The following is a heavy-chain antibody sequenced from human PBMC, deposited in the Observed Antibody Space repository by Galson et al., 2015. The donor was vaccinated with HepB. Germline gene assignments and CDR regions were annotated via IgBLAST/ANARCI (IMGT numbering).Heavy chain of an antibody. D-gene: IGHD6-13*01. J-gene: IGHJ5*02. CDR2: ISSSSNYI. CDR1: GFTFSSYS. V-gene: IGHV3-21*01. Sequence: LRLSCAASGFTFSSYSMNWVRQAPGKGLEWVSSISSSSNYIYYADSVKGRFTISRDNAKNSLYLQMNSLRAEDTAVYYCARVVSSSWYTNRFDPWGQGTLVTVSS. CDR3: ARVVSSSWYTNRFDP.